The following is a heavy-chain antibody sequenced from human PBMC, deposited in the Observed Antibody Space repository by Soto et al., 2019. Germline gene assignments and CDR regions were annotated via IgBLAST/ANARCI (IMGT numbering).Heavy chain of an antibody. CDR2: INPSGGST. Sequence: ASVKVSCKASGYTFTSYYMHWVRQAPGQGLEWMGIINPSGGSTSYAQKFQGRVTMTRDTSTSTVYMELSSLRPEDTAVYYCARDLYYYDSSGARIGEYFDYWGQGTLVTVSS. CDR1: GYTFTSYY. D-gene: IGHD3-22*01. J-gene: IGHJ4*02. V-gene: IGHV1-46*01. CDR3: ARDLYYYDSSGARIGEYFDY.